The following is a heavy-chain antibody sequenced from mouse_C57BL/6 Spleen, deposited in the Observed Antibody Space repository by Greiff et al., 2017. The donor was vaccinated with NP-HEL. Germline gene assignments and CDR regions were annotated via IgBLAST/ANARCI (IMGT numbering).Heavy chain of an antibody. CDR2: ISSGGDYI. D-gene: IGHD1-1*01. Sequence: EVQRVESGEGLVKPGGSLKLSCAASGFTFSSYAMSWVRQTPEKRLEWVAYISSGGDYIYYADTVKGRFTISRDNARNTLYLQMSSLKSEDTAMYYCTREDYYGSSPSYWYFDVWGTGTTVTVSS. CDR3: TREDYYGSSPSYWYFDV. J-gene: IGHJ1*03. CDR1: GFTFSSYA. V-gene: IGHV5-9-1*02.